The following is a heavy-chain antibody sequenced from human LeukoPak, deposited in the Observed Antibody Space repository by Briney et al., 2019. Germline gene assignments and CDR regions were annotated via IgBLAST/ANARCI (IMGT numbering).Heavy chain of an antibody. CDR2: ISGSSSAI. CDR3: ATYSGYDRIFDH. D-gene: IGHD5-12*01. J-gene: IGHJ4*02. Sequence: GGSLTLSCAASGFTFSTFGMNWVREAPGKGLEWVSYISGSSSAIYYTDSVKGRFAISRDNAEKSVYLQMNGLRAEDTAVYYCATYSGYDRIFDHWGQGTLVSVSS. V-gene: IGHV3-48*01. CDR1: GFTFSTFG.